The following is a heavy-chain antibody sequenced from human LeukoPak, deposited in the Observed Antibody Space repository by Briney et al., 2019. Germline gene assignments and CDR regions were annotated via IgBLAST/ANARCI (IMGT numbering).Heavy chain of an antibody. D-gene: IGHD2-2*01. CDR2: ISSSSSYI. CDR1: GFTFSRYN. Sequence: GGSLRLSCAASGFTFSRYNMNWVRQAPGKGLEWVSSISSSSSYIYYADSVKGRFTIPRDNAKNSLYLQMNSLRAEDTAVYYCAKLIVVVPAAPFDYWGQGTLVTVSS. J-gene: IGHJ4*02. V-gene: IGHV3-21*04. CDR3: AKLIVVVPAAPFDY.